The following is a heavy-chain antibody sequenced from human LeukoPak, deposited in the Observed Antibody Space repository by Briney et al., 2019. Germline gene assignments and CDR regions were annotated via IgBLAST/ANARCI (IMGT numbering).Heavy chain of an antibody. D-gene: IGHD1-7*01. CDR1: GFTFSNAW. CDR3: TTDRMELELLGY. J-gene: IGHJ4*02. V-gene: IGHV3-15*01. CDR2: IKSKTDGGTT. Sequence: GGSLRLSCAASGFTFSNAWMSWVRQAPGKGLEWVGRIKSKTDGGTTDYAAPVKGRFTISRDDSKNTLYLQMNSLKTEDPAVYYCTTDRMELELLGYWGQGTLVTVSS.